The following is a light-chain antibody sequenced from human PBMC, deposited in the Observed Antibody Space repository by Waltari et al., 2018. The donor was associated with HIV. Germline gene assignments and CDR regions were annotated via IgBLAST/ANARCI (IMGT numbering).Light chain of an antibody. CDR2: EDN. J-gene: IGLJ3*02. CDR3: QSYDSSNYWV. CDR1: SGSIASNY. Sequence: NFMLTQPHSVSESPGKTVTISCTRSSGSIASNYVQWYQQRPGSAPTTVIYEDNQRPSGFPDRFSGSIDSSSNSASLTISGLKTEDEADYYCQSYDSSNYWVFGGGTKLTVL. V-gene: IGLV6-57*04.